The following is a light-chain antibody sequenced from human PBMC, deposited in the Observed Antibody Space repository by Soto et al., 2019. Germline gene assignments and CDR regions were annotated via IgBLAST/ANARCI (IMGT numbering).Light chain of an antibody. CDR3: SSYRSTTTFGV. CDR2: EVS. J-gene: IGLJ1*01. CDR1: SSDIGGYNY. Sequence: QSVLTQPASVSGSPGQSITISFTGTSSDIGGYNYVSWYQQHPGKAPKVVIYEVSNRPLGFSNRFSASKSGNTASLIISGLQADDEADYFCSSYRSTTTFGVFGTGTKLTVL. V-gene: IGLV2-14*01.